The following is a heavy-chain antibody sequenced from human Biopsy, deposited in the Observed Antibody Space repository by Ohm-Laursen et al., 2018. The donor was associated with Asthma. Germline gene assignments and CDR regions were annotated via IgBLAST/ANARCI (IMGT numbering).Heavy chain of an antibody. V-gene: IGHV1-69*06. Sequence: LVKVSCKASGGTFGNYAISWVRQAPGLGLEWMGGIPPVFGSTNIAQKFQGRVTISADIFTKTAYLEVSSLRSDDTAVYYCASPSSSREILYYYYNMDIWGQGTTVTV. CDR3: ASPSSSREILYYYYNMDI. J-gene: IGHJ6*02. CDR1: GGTFGNYA. D-gene: IGHD6-13*01. CDR2: IPPVFGST.